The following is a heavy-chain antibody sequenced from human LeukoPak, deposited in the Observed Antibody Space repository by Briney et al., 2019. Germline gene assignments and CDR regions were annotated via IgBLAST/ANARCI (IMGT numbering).Heavy chain of an antibody. CDR1: GFTFSGYE. CDR2: ISSSGSTI. J-gene: IGHJ6*02. V-gene: IGHV3-48*03. Sequence: PGGSLRLSCAASGFTFSGYEMNWVRQAPGKGLEWVSYISSSGSTIYYADSVKGRFTISRDNAKNSLYLQMSSLRAEDTAVYYCARDQVVVPAARFYYYGMDVWGQGTTVTVFS. D-gene: IGHD2-2*01. CDR3: ARDQVVVPAARFYYYGMDV.